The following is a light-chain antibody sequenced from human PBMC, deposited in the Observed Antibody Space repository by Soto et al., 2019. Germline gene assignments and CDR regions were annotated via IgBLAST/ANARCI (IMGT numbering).Light chain of an antibody. V-gene: IGKV1-5*01. CDR2: DAS. J-gene: IGKJ1*01. CDR3: QNYNSYPWT. CDR1: QSISSW. Sequence: DIQMTQSPSTLSASVGDRVTITCRASQSISSWLAWYQQKPGKAPKLLIYDASSLESGVPSRFSGSGSGTEFTLTISSLQPDDFSTDYCQNYNSYPWTVGQGTEVEIK.